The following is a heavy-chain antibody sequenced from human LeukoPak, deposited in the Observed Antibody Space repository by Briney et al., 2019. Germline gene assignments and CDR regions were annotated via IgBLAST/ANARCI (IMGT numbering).Heavy chain of an antibody. CDR3: AVEVVTSGFDAFDI. D-gene: IGHD2-2*01. CDR1: GYSFTNYW. Sequence: GESLKISCKGSGYSFTNYWIGWLRKMPGKGLEWMGIIYPGDSDTRYSPSFQGQVTISADKSISTAYLQWSSLKASDTAMYYCAVEVVTSGFDAFDIWGHETMVTVSS. J-gene: IGHJ3*02. CDR2: IYPGDSDT. V-gene: IGHV5-51*01.